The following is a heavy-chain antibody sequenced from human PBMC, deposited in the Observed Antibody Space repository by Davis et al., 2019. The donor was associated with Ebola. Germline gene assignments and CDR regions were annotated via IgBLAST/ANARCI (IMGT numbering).Heavy chain of an antibody. CDR1: GFTVSGNY. Sequence: GESLKISCAASGFTVSGNYMTWVRQAPGKGLEWVSVTYSGDTTYYADSVQGRFTVPSDNSENTMYLQMNSLGVEDTATYYCARQTEYYDSSGYHRRDYWGQGTLVTVSS. J-gene: IGHJ4*02. D-gene: IGHD3-22*01. CDR3: ARQTEYYDSSGYHRRDY. V-gene: IGHV3-66*02. CDR2: TYSGDTT.